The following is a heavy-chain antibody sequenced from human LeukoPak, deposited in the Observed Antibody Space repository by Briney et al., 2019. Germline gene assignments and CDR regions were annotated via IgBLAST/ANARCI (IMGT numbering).Heavy chain of an antibody. J-gene: IGHJ4*02. CDR1: GGSISSYY. V-gene: IGHV4-59*12. Sequence: PSETLSLTCTVSGGSISSYYWSWIRQPPGKGLEWIGYIYYSGSTNYNPSLKSRVTISVDTSKNQFSLKLSSVTAADTAVYYCARRNAMVRGTYGYWGQGTLVTVSS. CDR3: ARRNAMVRGTYGY. CDR2: IYYSGST. D-gene: IGHD3-10*01.